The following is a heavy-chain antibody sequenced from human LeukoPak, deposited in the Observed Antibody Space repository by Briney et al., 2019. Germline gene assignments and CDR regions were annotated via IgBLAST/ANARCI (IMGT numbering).Heavy chain of an antibody. CDR3: ARHGHGNWFDP. Sequence: PSETLSLTCTVSGGSISSSSYYWGWHRPPPGKGLEWNGSIYYSRSTYYNPSLKSRVTISVDTSKNQFSLKLSSVTAADTAVYYCARHGHGNWFDPWGQGTLVTVSS. J-gene: IGHJ5*02. CDR2: IYYSRST. CDR1: GGSISSSSYY. V-gene: IGHV4-39*01.